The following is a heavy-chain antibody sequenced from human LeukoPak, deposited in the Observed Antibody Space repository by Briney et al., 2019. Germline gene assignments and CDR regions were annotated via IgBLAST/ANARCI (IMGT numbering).Heavy chain of an antibody. J-gene: IGHJ6*03. CDR1: GFTFSRSW. V-gene: IGHV3-43*01. CDR3: AKDKWLRGYYYYYMDV. Sequence: GGSLRLSCAASGFTFSRSWMNWVRQAPGKGLEWVSLITWNGDSTYYADSVEGRFTISRDNSKNSLYLQMNSLRTEDTALYYCAKDKWLRGYYYYYMDVWGKGTTVTVSS. D-gene: IGHD5-12*01. CDR2: ITWNGDST.